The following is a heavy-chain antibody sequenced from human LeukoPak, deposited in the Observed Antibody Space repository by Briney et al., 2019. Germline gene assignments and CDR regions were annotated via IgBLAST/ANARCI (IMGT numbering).Heavy chain of an antibody. D-gene: IGHD6-6*01. V-gene: IGHV3-23*01. CDR1: GFTVSSNY. CDR3: AKDPSWDGLSSSFDY. Sequence: GGSLRLSCAASGFTVSSNYMSWVRQAPGKGLEWVSAISGGGGNTYYADSVKGRFTISRDNSKNTLFLQMNSLRAEDTAVYYCAKDPSWDGLSSSFDYWGQGTLVTVSP. J-gene: IGHJ4*02. CDR2: ISGGGGNT.